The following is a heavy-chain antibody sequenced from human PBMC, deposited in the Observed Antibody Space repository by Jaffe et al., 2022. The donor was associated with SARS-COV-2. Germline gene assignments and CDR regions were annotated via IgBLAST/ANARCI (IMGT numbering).Heavy chain of an antibody. D-gene: IGHD2-2*01. CDR3: AKDRSTSCYAFDI. V-gene: IGHV3-9*01. CDR2: ISWNSGSI. CDR1: GFTFDDYA. Sequence: EVQLVESGGGLVQPGRSLRLSCAASGFTFDDYAMHWVRQAPGKGLEWVSGISWNSGSIGYADSVKGRFTISRDNAKNSLYLQMNSLRAEDTALYYCAKDRSTSCYAFDIWGQGTMVTVSS. J-gene: IGHJ3*02.